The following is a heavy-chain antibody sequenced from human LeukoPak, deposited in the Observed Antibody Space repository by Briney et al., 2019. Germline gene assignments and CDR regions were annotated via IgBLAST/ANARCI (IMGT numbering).Heavy chain of an antibody. D-gene: IGHD2-21*01. CDR2: ISGSGGST. J-gene: IGHJ4*03. Sequence: GGSLTLTCAASGFTFSDYAVSWVRQAPGKGLEWVSTISGSGGSTYYADSVKGRFTISRDNSKNTLYLQMNSLRAEDTAVYYCAKALHLVLSAAPLEYWGKRILVTVSS. CDR1: GFTFSDYA. CDR3: AKALHLVLSAAPLEY. V-gene: IGHV3-23*01.